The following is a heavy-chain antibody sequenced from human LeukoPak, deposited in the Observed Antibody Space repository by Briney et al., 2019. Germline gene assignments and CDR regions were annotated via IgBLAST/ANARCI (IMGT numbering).Heavy chain of an antibody. Sequence: GESLKISCKGSGYTFTNYWIGWVRQMPGKGLEWMGIVYPGNSDTRYSPSFQGQVTISADKSISTAYLQWSSLKASDTAMYYCAKPSSSRHIDNWVQGTLVTVSS. CDR1: GYTFTNYW. D-gene: IGHD6-6*01. CDR2: VYPGNSDT. V-gene: IGHV5-51*01. CDR3: AKPSSSRHIDN. J-gene: IGHJ4*02.